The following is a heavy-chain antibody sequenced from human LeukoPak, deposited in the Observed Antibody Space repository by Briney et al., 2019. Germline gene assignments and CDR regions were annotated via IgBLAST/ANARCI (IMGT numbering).Heavy chain of an antibody. Sequence: SETLSPTCTVSGESISGFYWTWIRQPAGKGLEWIGRIYTSVSTNYNPSLKSRVTMSVDTSKNQFSLKLSSVTAADTAVYYCARDRPRGYPMSDDAFDIWGQGTMVTVSS. CDR3: ARDRPRGYPMSDDAFDI. J-gene: IGHJ3*02. CDR1: GESISGFY. CDR2: IYTSVST. V-gene: IGHV4-4*07. D-gene: IGHD5-18*01.